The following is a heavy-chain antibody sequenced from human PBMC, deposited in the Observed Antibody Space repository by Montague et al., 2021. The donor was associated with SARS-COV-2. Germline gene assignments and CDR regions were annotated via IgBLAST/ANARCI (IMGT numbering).Heavy chain of an antibody. J-gene: IGHJ6*02. CDR1: GFSLSTSGMR. CDR3: ARGPSDTYYYNGMDV. Sequence: PALVKPTQTPTQTCTFSGFSLSTSGMRMTWIRQPPGKALEWLARIDWDGDKYYNTSLKSRLTISKDTSKNLVVLTMTNMDPVDTATYYCARGPSDTYYYNGMDVWGRGTTVTVSS. V-gene: IGHV2-70*04. CDR2: IDWDGDK.